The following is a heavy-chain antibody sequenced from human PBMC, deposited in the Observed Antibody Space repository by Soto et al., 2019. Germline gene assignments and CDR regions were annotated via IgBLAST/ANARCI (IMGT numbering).Heavy chain of an antibody. J-gene: IGHJ4*02. CDR1: GASINSGGYY. CDR2: IYFSGST. Sequence: LSLTCTVSGASINSGGYYWSWIRQLPGKGLEWIGYIYFSGSTYYNPSLESRVTISLDTSQNQFSLSLRSLTAADTAVYYCARSREFDYWSQGTLVTVSS. V-gene: IGHV4-31*03. CDR3: ARSREFDY.